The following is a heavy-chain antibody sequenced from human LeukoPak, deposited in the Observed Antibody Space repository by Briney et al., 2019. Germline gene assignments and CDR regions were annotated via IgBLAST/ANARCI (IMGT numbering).Heavy chain of an antibody. D-gene: IGHD5-24*01. J-gene: IGHJ6*02. V-gene: IGHV6-1*01. CDR2: TYYRSKRYN. CDR3: ARGRRAYYGMDV. Sequence: SQTLSLTCAISGDSVSSNSAAWNWIRHSPSRGLEWLGRTYYRSKRYNDYAESVISRITVNPDTSKNQFSLQLNSVTPEDTAVYYCARGRRAYYGMDVWGQGTTVTVSS. CDR1: GDSVSSNSAA.